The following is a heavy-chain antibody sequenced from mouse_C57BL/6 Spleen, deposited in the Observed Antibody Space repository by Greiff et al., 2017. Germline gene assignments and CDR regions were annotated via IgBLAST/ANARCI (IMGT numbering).Heavy chain of an antibody. CDR2: ISDGGNYT. Sequence: EVKLVESGGGLVKPGGSLKLSCAASGFTFSSYAMSWVRQTPEQRLEWVATISDGGNYTYYPDNVKGRFTISRDNAKNTLYLQMSHLKSEDTAMYYCARAYYSNDAWFACWGQGTLVTVS. J-gene: IGHJ3*01. V-gene: IGHV5-4*03. CDR1: GFTFSSYA. D-gene: IGHD2-5*01. CDR3: ARAYYSNDAWFAC.